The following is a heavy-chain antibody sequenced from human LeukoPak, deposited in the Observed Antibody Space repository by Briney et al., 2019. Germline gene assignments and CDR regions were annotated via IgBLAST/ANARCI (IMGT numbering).Heavy chain of an antibody. Sequence: EASVKVSCKASGFTFTSSAMQWVRQARGQRLEWIGWIVVGSGNTDYAQKFQERVTITRDMSTSTAYMELSSLRSEDTAVYYCAAVGYDYGDYEREWGQGTLVTVSS. D-gene: IGHD4-17*01. CDR1: GFTFTSSA. CDR3: AAVGYDYGDYERE. J-gene: IGHJ4*02. V-gene: IGHV1-58*02. CDR2: IVVGSGNT.